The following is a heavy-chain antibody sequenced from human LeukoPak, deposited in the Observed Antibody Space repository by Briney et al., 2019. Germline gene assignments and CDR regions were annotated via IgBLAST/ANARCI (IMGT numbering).Heavy chain of an antibody. V-gene: IGHV4-34*01. CDR1: GGSFSGYY. D-gene: IGHD3-3*01. CDR3: ATAQYYAFWSGYYTRDAFDI. J-gene: IGHJ3*02. CDR2: INHNGST. Sequence: SATLSLTCTVSGGSFSGYYCSWIRLPPGKRQEWIGEINHNGSTNYNPSLKSRVTISVDTSKNQFSLKLSSVTAADTAMYYCATAQYYAFWSGYYTRDAFDIWGQGTMVTVSS.